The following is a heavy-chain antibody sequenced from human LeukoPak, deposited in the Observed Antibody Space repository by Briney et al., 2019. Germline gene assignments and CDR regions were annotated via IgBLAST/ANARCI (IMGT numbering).Heavy chain of an antibody. CDR2: IYHSGST. CDR3: ARVDCGGDCYSDY. CDR1: GGSISSGGYS. Sequence: PSETLSLTCAVSGGSISSGGYSWSWIRQPPGKGLEWIGYIYHSGSTYYNPSLKSRVTISVDTSKNQFSLKLSSVTAADTAVYYCARVDCGGDCYSDYWGQGTLVTVSS. J-gene: IGHJ4*02. D-gene: IGHD2-21*02. V-gene: IGHV4-30-2*01.